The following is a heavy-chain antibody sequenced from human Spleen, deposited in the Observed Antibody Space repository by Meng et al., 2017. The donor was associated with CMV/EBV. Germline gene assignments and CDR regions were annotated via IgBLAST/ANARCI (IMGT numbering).Heavy chain of an antibody. CDR2: IYYSGST. V-gene: IGHV4-39*07. Sequence: SETLSLTCSVSGGSVTSGDYFWSWIRQPPGKGLEWIGSIYYSGSTYYNPSLKSRVTISVDTSKNQFSLKLSSVTAADTAVYYCARVVDYDFWSGYHTLYGMDVWGQGTTVTVSS. CDR3: ARVVDYDFWSGYHTLYGMDV. CDR1: GGSVTSGDYF. D-gene: IGHD3-3*01. J-gene: IGHJ6*02.